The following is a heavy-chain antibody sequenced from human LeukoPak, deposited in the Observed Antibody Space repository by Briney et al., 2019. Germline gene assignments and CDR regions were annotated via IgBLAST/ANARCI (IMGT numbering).Heavy chain of an antibody. Sequence: GGSLRLSCAASGFTFSSYGIHWVRQAPGKGLEWVAVISYDGSNKYYADSVKGRFTISRDNSKNTLYLQMNSLRAEDTAVYYCAKDGSGYVSNFDYWGQGTLVTVSS. CDR2: ISYDGSNK. V-gene: IGHV3-30*18. J-gene: IGHJ4*02. CDR1: GFTFSSYG. D-gene: IGHD5-12*01. CDR3: AKDGSGYVSNFDY.